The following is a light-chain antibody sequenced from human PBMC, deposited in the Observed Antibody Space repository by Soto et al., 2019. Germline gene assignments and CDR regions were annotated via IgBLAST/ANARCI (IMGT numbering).Light chain of an antibody. CDR1: QSISTS. CDR3: QQYNSYST. Sequence: DIQMTQSPSALSASVGDRVTITCRASQSISTSFAWYQQRPGKAPKLLIYDASSLESGVPSRFSGSGSGTEFTLTISSLQPDDFATYYCQQYNSYSTFGQGTKVDIK. J-gene: IGKJ1*01. CDR2: DAS. V-gene: IGKV1-5*01.